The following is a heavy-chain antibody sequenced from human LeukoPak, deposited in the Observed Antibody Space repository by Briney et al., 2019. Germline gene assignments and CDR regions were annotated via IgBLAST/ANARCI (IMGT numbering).Heavy chain of an antibody. CDR2: IVGSGSTT. V-gene: IGHV3-23*01. CDR3: AREGSSHDAFDI. J-gene: IGHJ3*02. CDR1: EFTFRSHV. D-gene: IGHD3-10*01. Sequence: PGGSLRLSCAASEFTFRSHVMSWVRQAPGEGLEWISAIVGSGSTTHYADSVKGRFTISRDNSKSTLYLQMNSLRADDTALYYCAREGSSHDAFDIWGQGTVVTVSS.